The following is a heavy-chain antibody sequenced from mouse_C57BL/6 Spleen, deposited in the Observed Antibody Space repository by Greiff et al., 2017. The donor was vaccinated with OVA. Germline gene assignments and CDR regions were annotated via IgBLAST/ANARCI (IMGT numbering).Heavy chain of an antibody. CDR2: IWRGGST. V-gene: IGHV2-5*01. J-gene: IGHJ4*01. Sequence: QVQLKESGPGLVQPSQSLSITCTVSGFSLTSYGVHWVRQSPGKGLEWLGVIWRGGSTDYNAAFMSRLSITKDNSKCQVFFKMNSLQADDTAIYYCARGLFVTTVVADAMDYWGQGTSVTVSS. CDR3: ARGLFVTTVVADAMDY. CDR1: GFSLTSYG. D-gene: IGHD1-1*01.